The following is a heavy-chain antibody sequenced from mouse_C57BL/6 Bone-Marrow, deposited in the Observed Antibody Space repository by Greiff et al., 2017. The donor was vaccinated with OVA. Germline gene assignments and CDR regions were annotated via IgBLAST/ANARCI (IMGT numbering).Heavy chain of an antibody. CDR2: IRNKANGYTT. D-gene: IGHD1-1*01. V-gene: IGHV7-3*01. CDR3: ARSSTVVATRWYFDV. CDR1: GFTFTDYY. J-gene: IGHJ1*03. Sequence: EVMLVESGGGLVQPGGSLSLSCAASGFTFTDYYMSWVRQPPGKALEWLGFIRNKANGYTTEYSASVKGRFTISRDNSQSILYLQMNALRAEDSATYYCARSSTVVATRWYFDVWGTGTTVTVSS.